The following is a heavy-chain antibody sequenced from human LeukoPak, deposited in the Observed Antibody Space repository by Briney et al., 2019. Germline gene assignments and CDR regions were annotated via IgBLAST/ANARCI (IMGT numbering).Heavy chain of an antibody. CDR3: ARGIAAATDY. Sequence: WMGWMNPNSGNTGYAQKFQGRVTMTRHTSISTAYMELSSLRSEDTAVYYCARGIAAATDYWGQGTLVTVSS. V-gene: IGHV1-8*01. D-gene: IGHD6-13*01. J-gene: IGHJ4*02. CDR2: MNPNSGNT.